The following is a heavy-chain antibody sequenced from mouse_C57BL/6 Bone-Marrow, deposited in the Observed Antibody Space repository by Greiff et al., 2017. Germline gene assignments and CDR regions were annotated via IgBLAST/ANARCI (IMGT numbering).Heavy chain of an antibody. V-gene: IGHV1-9*01. J-gene: IGHJ3*01. CDR2: ILPGSGST. CDR1: GYTFTGYW. D-gene: IGHD1-1*01. Sequence: QVQLQQSGAELMKPGASVKLSCKATGYTFTGYWIEWVKQRPGHGLGWIGEILPGSGSTNYNEKFKGKATFTADTSSNTAYMQLSSLTTEDSAIYYCVPHYYGSSHWFAYWGQGTLVTVSA. CDR3: VPHYYGSSHWFAY.